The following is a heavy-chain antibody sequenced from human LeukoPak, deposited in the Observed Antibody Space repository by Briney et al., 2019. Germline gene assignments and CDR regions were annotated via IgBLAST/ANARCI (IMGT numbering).Heavy chain of an antibody. D-gene: IGHD6-19*01. CDR1: GFTFSSYW. J-gene: IGHJ4*02. CDR3: ARDSEAVAPFDY. Sequence: GGSLRLSCAASGFTFSSYWMSWVRQAPGKGLEWVANIKQDGSEKYYVGSVKGRFTISRDNAKNTLYLQMNSLRAEDTAVYYCARDSEAVAPFDYWGQGTLVTVSS. V-gene: IGHV3-7*01. CDR2: IKQDGSEK.